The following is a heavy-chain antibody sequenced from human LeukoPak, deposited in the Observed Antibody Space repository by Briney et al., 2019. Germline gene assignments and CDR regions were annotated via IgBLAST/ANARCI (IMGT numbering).Heavy chain of an antibody. J-gene: IGHJ6*04. Sequence: QSGGSLRLSCAASGFTFSSYAMHWVRQAPGKGLGWVAVISHDGSNKYYADFVKGRFTISRDNSKNTLDLQMNSLRAEDTAVYYCARDLGYSYGTPYFYYGMDVWGKGTTVTVSS. CDR3: ARDLGYSYGTPYFYYGMDV. CDR1: GFTFSSYA. CDR2: ISHDGSNK. V-gene: IGHV3-30*04. D-gene: IGHD5-18*01.